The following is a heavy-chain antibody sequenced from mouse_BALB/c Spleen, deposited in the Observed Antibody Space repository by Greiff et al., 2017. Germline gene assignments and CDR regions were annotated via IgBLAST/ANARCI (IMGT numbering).Heavy chain of an antibody. CDR1: GFAFSSYD. V-gene: IGHV5-12-1*01. J-gene: IGHJ3*01. CDR2: ISSGGGST. CDR3: ARHGHYGSSGFAY. Sequence: DVMLVESGGGLVKPGGSLKLSCAASGFAFSSYDMSWVRQTPEKRLEWVAYISSGGGSTYYPDTVKGRFTISRDNAKNTLYLQMSSLKSEDTAMYYCARHGHYGSSGFAYWGQGTLVTVSA. D-gene: IGHD1-1*01.